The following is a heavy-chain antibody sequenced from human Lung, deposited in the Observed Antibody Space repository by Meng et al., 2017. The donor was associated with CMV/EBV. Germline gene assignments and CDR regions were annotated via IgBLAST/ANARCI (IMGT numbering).Heavy chain of an antibody. CDR3: ARCFRGGGTQRRFGVFRSSYFFDY. CDR1: GGSFSGYC. Sequence: SETLSLXCAVYGGSFSGYCWSWIRQPPGKGLEWIGEINHSGTTNYNPSLESRVTISADTSKNQFSLKLSSVTAADTAVYYCARCFRGGGTQRRFGVFRSSYFFDYWXLGTXVTVSS. CDR2: INHSGTT. V-gene: IGHV4-34*01. J-gene: IGHJ4*02. D-gene: IGHD3-3*01.